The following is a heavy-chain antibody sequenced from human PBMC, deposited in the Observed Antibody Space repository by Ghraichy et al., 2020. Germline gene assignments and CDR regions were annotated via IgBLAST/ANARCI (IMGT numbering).Heavy chain of an antibody. CDR3: ARVAPGGKGVRGDFDY. Sequence: GGSLRLSCAASGFAFSTYTVIWVRQAPGKGLEWVSSISSSGDIHYADSVKGRFTISRDNARNSLYLQMNSLRAEDTAVYYCARVAPGGKGVRGDFDYWGQGTLVTVSS. CDR2: ISSSGDI. D-gene: IGHD3-10*01. CDR1: GFAFSTYT. V-gene: IGHV3-21*01. J-gene: IGHJ4*02.